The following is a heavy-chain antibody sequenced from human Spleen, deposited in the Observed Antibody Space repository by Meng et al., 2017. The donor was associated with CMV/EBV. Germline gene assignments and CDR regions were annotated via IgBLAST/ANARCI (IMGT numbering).Heavy chain of an antibody. J-gene: IGHJ3*02. CDR3: ARAKTSGSYTHDALDI. V-gene: IGHV3-48*03. D-gene: IGHD3-10*01. Sequence: GESLKISCAASGFTFSSYEMNWVRQAPGKGLEWVSYISSSGSTIYYADSVEGRFTISRDNAKNSLYLQMNSLRAEDTAVYYCARAKTSGSYTHDALDIWGQGTMVTVSS. CDR1: GFTFSSYE. CDR2: ISSSGSTI.